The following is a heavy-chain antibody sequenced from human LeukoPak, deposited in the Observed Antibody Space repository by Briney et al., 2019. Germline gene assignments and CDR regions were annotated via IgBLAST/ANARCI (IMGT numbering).Heavy chain of an antibody. J-gene: IGHJ4*02. CDR1: GFTFSSYA. CDR3: AKRTTATTSPLGY. Sequence: GGSLRLSCAASGFTFSSYAMSWVRQAPGKGLEWVSAISDSGGSTYYADSVKGRFTISRDNSKNTLYLQMNSLRAEDTAVYYCAKRTTATTSPLGYWGQGTLVTVSS. V-gene: IGHV3-23*01. D-gene: IGHD4-17*01. CDR2: ISDSGGST.